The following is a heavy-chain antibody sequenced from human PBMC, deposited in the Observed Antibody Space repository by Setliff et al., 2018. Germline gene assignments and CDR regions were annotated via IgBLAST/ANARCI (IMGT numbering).Heavy chain of an antibody. Sequence: SETLSLTCTVSGGSISSYYWSWIRQPAGXXXXXXXXXXXXXXXXXXXSLKXXVTMSIDTSKNQFSLKLNSVTAADMAVYYCAREQWLDPPGYYYMDVWAKGTTVTVSS. CDR1: GGSISSYY. CDR3: AREQWLDPPGYYYMDV. V-gene: IGHV4-4*07. CDR2: XXXXXXX. D-gene: IGHD6-19*01. J-gene: IGHJ6*03.